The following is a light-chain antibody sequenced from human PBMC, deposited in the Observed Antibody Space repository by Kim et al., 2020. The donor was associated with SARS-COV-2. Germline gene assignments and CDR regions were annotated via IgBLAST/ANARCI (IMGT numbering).Light chain of an antibody. CDR1: SGPSSYA. CDR3: QTWGTVV. CDR2: LNSDGSH. V-gene: IGLV4-69*01. J-gene: IGLJ2*01. Sequence: ASVKLPCTLSSGPSSYAIAWHQQQPEKGPRYLMKLNSDGSHSKGDGIPDRFSGSSSGAERYLTISSLQSEDEADYYCQTWGTVVFGGGTQLTVL.